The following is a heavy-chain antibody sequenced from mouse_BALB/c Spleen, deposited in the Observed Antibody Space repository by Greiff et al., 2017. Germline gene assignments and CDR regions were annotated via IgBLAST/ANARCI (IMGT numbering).Heavy chain of an antibody. CDR3: ARADYAMDY. Sequence: ESGPGLVKPSQSLSLTCSVTGYSITSGYYWNWIRQFPGNKLEWMGYISYDGSNNYNPSLKNRISITRDTSKNQFFLKLNSVTTEDTATYYCARADYAMDYWGQGTSVTVSS. CDR2: ISYDGSN. J-gene: IGHJ4*01. V-gene: IGHV3-6*02. CDR1: GYSITSGYY.